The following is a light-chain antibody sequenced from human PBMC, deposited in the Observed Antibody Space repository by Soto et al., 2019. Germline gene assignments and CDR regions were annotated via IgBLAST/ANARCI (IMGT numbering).Light chain of an antibody. CDR3: LLYFDVARV. CDR1: TGTLTSGHF. J-gene: IGLJ2*01. Sequence: QAVVTQEPSLTVSPGGTVTLTCGSSTGTLTSGHFPYWFQQKPGQAPRALIFDTSKKYSWTPARFSGSLLGGKAALTLSGAQPEDVADYYCLLYFDVARVLGGGTKLTVL. V-gene: IGLV7-46*01. CDR2: DTS.